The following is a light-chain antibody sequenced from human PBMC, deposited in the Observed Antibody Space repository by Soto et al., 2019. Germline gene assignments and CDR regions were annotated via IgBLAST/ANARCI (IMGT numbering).Light chain of an antibody. CDR1: QSITTW. J-gene: IGKJ1*01. V-gene: IGKV1-5*01. CDR3: QHDKMYSPWT. Sequence: DIQMPQSPSTVSAYVGDSVTITCRASQSITTWLAWYQQRPGKAPKLLIYDVSSLQSGVTSRFSGNGSGTEFTLTISSLQPDDFATYYCQHDKMYSPWTFGQGTMVESK. CDR2: DVS.